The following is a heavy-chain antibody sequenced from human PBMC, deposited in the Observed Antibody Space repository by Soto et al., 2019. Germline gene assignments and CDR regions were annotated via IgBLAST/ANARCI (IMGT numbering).Heavy chain of an antibody. J-gene: IGHJ6*03. V-gene: IGHV4-59*01. Sequence: SETLSLTCTVSGGSISSYYWSWIRQPPGKGLEWIGYIYYSGSTNYNPSLKSRVTISVDTSKNQFSLKLSSVTAADTAVYYCARVVVLEWLPHYYYYMDVWDKGTTVTVSS. D-gene: IGHD3-3*01. CDR1: GGSISSYY. CDR2: IYYSGST. CDR3: ARVVVLEWLPHYYYYMDV.